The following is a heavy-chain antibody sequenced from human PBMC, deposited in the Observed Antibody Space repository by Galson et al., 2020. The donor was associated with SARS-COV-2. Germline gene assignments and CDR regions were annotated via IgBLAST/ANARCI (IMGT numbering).Heavy chain of an antibody. V-gene: IGHV1-46*03. J-gene: IGHJ6*02. Sequence: ASVKVSCKASGYTFTSYYMHWVRQAPGQGLEWMGIINPSGGSTSYAQKFQGRVTMTRATSTSTVYMELSSLRSEDTAVYYCARDRLGITMVRGVFPSRYYGMDVWGQGTTVTVSS. CDR2: INPSGGST. CDR3: ARDRLGITMVRGVFPSRYYGMDV. CDR1: GYTFTSYY. D-gene: IGHD3-10*01.